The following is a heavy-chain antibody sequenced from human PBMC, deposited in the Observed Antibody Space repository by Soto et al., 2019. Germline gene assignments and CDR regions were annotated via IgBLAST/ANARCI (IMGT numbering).Heavy chain of an antibody. J-gene: IGHJ6*02. CDR1: GYIFVNYG. V-gene: IGHV1-18*01. CDR2: ISPYTGNT. CDR3: VMVDNYVTPTPQDV. D-gene: IGHD3-16*01. Sequence: QVQLVQSGDEVKKPGASVKVSCKASGYIFVNYGIAWVRQAPEQGLEWMGWISPYTGNTHSATKVQGRLTMTTDTSTSTAYMDLESLTSNDTAVYYCVMVDNYVTPTPQDVWGQGTTVTVSS.